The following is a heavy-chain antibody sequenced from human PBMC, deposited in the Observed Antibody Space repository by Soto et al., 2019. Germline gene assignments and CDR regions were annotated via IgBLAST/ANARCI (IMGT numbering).Heavy chain of an antibody. CDR3: AKDKWSNWNWPQQLDY. CDR2: ISYDGSNK. J-gene: IGHJ4*02. Sequence: PGGSLRLSCAASGFTFSSYGMHWVRQAPGKGLEWVAVISYDGSNKYYADSVKGRFTISRDNSKNTLYLQMNSLRAEDTAVYYCAKDKWSNWNWPQQLDYWGQGTLVTVSS. CDR1: GFTFSSYG. V-gene: IGHV3-30*18. D-gene: IGHD1-1*01.